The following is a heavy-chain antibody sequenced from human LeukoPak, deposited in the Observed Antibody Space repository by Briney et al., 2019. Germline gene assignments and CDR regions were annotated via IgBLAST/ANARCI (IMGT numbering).Heavy chain of an antibody. D-gene: IGHD6-13*01. J-gene: IGHJ4*02. Sequence: PGGSLRLSCAASGFTFSSYWMSWVRQAPGKGLEWVANIKQDGSEKYYVDSVKGRFTISRDNAKNSLYLQMNSLRAEDTAVYYCARGTIAAAGYNYFDYWCQGTQVTVSS. CDR3: ARGTIAAAGYNYFDY. CDR1: GFTFSSYW. V-gene: IGHV3-7*04. CDR2: IKQDGSEK.